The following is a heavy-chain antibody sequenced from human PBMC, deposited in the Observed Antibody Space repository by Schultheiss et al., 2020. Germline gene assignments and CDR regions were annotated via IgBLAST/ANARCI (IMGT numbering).Heavy chain of an antibody. CDR1: GFTFSNAW. CDR3: AKDSLYSSSLSYFDY. J-gene: IGHJ4*02. D-gene: IGHD6-13*01. V-gene: IGHV3-23*01. CDR2: ISGSGGGT. Sequence: GASLRLSCAASGFTFSNAWMNWVRQAPGKGLEWVSGISGSGGGTYYADSVKGHFTISRDNSKNTLYLQMNSLRAEDTAVYYCAKDSLYSSSLSYFDYWGQGTLVTGS.